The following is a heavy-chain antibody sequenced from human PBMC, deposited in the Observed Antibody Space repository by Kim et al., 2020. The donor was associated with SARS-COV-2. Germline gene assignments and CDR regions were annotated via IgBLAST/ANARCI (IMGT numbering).Heavy chain of an antibody. V-gene: IGHV1-18*01. Sequence: NYAQKLQGRVTMTTDTSTSTAYMELRSLRSDDTAVYYCARGFDYYDSSGLWGQGTLVTVSS. J-gene: IGHJ4*02. CDR3: ARGFDYYDSSGL. D-gene: IGHD3-22*01.